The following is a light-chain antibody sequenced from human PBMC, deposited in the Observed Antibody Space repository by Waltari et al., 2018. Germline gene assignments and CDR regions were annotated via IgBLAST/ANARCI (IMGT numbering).Light chain of an antibody. Sequence: QSVLTQPPSASGTPGQRVTISCSGSSSNIESNTVNWYQQLPGTAPKLLIYRNSLRPSGVPARVSCSQSGTSASLAISGLQSEDEATYYCAAWDDRMNGRGVFGGGTKVTVL. CDR1: SSNIESNT. V-gene: IGLV1-44*01. CDR3: AAWDDRMNGRGV. CDR2: RNS. J-gene: IGLJ3*02.